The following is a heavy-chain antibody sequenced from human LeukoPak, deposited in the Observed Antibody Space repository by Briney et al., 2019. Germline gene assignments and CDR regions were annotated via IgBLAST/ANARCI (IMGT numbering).Heavy chain of an antibody. CDR1: GDSISSSY. J-gene: IGHJ4*02. D-gene: IGHD5-18*01. V-gene: IGHV4-59*08. CDR3: ARVSRASLWLPLDS. Sequence: SETLSLTCFVSGDSISSSYWSWIRQPPGKGLEWIGYIHYTGSTNYNPSLRSRVTISIDTSKDQFSLKLSSVTAADTAVYYCARVSRASLWLPLDSWGQGTLVTVSS. CDR2: IHYTGST.